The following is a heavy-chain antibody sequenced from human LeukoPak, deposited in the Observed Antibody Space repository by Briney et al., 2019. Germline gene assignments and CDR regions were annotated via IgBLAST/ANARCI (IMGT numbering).Heavy chain of an antibody. V-gene: IGHV3-7*01. CDR2: IKQDGSEK. CDR3: ARVRSYSNSYYDFDP. J-gene: IGHJ5*02. CDR1: GFTFSSRDW. D-gene: IGHD6-13*01. Sequence: GGSLRLSCVASGFTFSSRDWMTWVRQAPGKGLEWVANIKQDGSEKNYVDSVKGRFTISRDNAKKSLYLQMNSLRADDTAIYYCARVRSYSNSYYDFDPWGQGTLVTVSS.